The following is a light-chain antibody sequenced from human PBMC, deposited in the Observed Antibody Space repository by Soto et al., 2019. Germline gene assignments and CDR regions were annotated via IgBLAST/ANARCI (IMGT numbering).Light chain of an antibody. CDR3: QQYGISGT. CDR1: QSVSSSY. Sequence: EIVLTQSPGTLSLSPGERATLSCRASQSVSSSYLDWYQQKPGQAPRLLIYDASSRATGIPDRFSGSGSGTDFTLTISRLEPEDLAVYYCQQYGISGTFGQGTKVEIK. J-gene: IGKJ1*01. CDR2: DAS. V-gene: IGKV3-20*01.